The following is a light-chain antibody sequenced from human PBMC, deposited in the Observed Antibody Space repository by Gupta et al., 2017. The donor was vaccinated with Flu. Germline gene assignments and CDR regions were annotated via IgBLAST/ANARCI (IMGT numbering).Light chain of an antibody. V-gene: IGLV2-11*01. Sequence: SAPHQPRSASGSPGPSVTISCTGTSNDVGGSNRVSCYQQRPGKPPLLIVYDVTERTAGLPGRFSVSKSGNTASLTISARQADVDADYYSSAHAGRGTWVSGTGTTVTVL. CDR2: DVT. CDR1: SNDVGGSNR. CDR3: SAHAGRGTWV. J-gene: IGLJ1*01.